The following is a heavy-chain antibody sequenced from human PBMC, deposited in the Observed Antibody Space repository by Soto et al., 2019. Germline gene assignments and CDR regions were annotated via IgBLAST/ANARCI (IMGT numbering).Heavy chain of an antibody. Sequence: GGSLRLSCAASGFTFSSYAMSWVRQAPGKGLEWVSAISGSGGSTYYADSVKGRFTISRDNSKNTLYLQMNSLRAEDTAVYYCAKDDAYYDFWSGEEGAPYYYYYGMDVWGQGTTVTVSS. D-gene: IGHD3-3*01. J-gene: IGHJ6*02. V-gene: IGHV3-23*01. CDR3: AKDDAYYDFWSGEEGAPYYYYYGMDV. CDR1: GFTFSSYA. CDR2: ISGSGGST.